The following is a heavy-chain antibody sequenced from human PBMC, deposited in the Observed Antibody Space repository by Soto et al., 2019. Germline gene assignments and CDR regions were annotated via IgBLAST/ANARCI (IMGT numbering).Heavy chain of an antibody. V-gene: IGHV5-51*01. CDR1: GYSFTIYW. J-gene: IGHJ3*02. CDR2: IYPGDSDT. CDR3: AIPQYYYDSSGYYYPLYAFDI. D-gene: IGHD3-22*01. Sequence: PGESLKISCKGSGYSFTIYWIGWVRQMPGKGLEWMGIIYPGDSDTRYSPSFQGQVTISADKSISTAYLQWSSLKASDTAMYYCAIPQYYYDSSGYYYPLYAFDIWGQGTMVTVSS.